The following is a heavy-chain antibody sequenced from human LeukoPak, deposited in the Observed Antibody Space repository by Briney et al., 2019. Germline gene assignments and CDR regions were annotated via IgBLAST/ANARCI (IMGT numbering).Heavy chain of an antibody. CDR3: ARDGSSGYYYVY. D-gene: IGHD3-22*01. J-gene: IGHJ4*02. V-gene: IGHV4-61*01. Sequence: SETLSLTCTVSGGSISSSSYYWGWIRQPPGKGLEWIGYIYYSGSTNYNPSLKSRVTISVDTSKNQFSLKLSSVTAADTAVYYCARDGSSGYYYVYWGQGTLATVSS. CDR1: GGSISSSSYY. CDR2: IYYSGST.